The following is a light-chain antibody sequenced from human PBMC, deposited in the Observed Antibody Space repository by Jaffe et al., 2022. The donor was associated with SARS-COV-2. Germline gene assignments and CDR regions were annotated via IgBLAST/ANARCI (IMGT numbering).Light chain of an antibody. CDR3: QHLKSYPLT. CDR1: QGISSY. Sequence: DIQLTQSPSFLSASVGDRVTITCRASQGISSYLAWYQQKPGKAPKLLIYGASTLQSGVPLRFSGSGSGTEFTLTISSLQPEDFATYYCQHLKSYPLTFGGGTKVEIK. J-gene: IGKJ4*01. CDR2: GAS. V-gene: IGKV1-9*01.